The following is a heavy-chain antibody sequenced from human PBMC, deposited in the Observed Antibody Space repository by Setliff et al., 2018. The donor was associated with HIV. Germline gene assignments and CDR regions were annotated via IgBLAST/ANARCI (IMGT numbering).Heavy chain of an antibody. CDR1: GFTFSDFY. CDR2: ISHSGEST. CDR3: ARPQFPVTAYFEF. D-gene: IGHD2-21*02. V-gene: IGHV3-11*04. Sequence: PGGSLRLSCVASGFTFSDFYMAWLRQSPGKGLEWISYISHSGESTYYADSVRGRFTVSRDNAKNSLFLQLNSLRDDDTAVYFCARPQFPVTAYFEFWGQGTLVT. J-gene: IGHJ4*02.